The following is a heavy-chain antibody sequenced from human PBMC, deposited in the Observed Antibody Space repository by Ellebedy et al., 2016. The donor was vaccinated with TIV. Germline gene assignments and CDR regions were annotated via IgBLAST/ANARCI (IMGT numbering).Heavy chain of an antibody. V-gene: IGHV3-7*04. D-gene: IGHD2-2*01. CDR3: ARDTVQVPDGDVVDM. J-gene: IGHJ3*02. CDR1: GCTFSRYW. CDR2: IKFDYIDK. Sequence: GESLMISCATSGCTFSRYWMAWLRQAPGKGLEYVAHIKFDYIDKYYADSVKGRFTISRDNARNSLYLQMNSLRVDDTAIYYCARDTVQVPDGDVVDMWGQGTMVTVSS.